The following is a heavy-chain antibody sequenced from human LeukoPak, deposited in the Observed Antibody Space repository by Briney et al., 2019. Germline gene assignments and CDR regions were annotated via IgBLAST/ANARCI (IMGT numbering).Heavy chain of an antibody. CDR2: IYASGNT. CDR3: ARYREGYNYVPHALDI. D-gene: IGHD5-24*01. J-gene: IGHJ3*02. Sequence: SETLSLICTVSGASDSSTDDFWNWIRQPAGKGLEWIGRIYASGNTDYNPSLKSRVTMSLDTSKNQFSLNMNSVTAADSAVYFCARYREGYNYVPHALDIWGQGTVVTVSS. V-gene: IGHV4-61*02. CDR1: GASDSSTDDF.